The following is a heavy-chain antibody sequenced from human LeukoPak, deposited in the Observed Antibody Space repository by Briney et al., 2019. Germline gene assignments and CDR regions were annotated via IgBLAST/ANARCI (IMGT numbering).Heavy chain of an antibody. CDR2: INPNSGGT. Sequence: ASVKVSCKTSGYTFTGYYMHWVRQAPGQTLEWMGWINPNSGGTKYAQKFQGRVTMTRDTSRTTAYMELSSLRSDDTAMYYCARKTPISYTGGSCTTPLDPWGQGTQVTVSS. V-gene: IGHV1-2*02. CDR3: ARKTPISYTGGSCTTPLDP. D-gene: IGHD2-15*01. J-gene: IGHJ5*02. CDR1: GYTFTGYY.